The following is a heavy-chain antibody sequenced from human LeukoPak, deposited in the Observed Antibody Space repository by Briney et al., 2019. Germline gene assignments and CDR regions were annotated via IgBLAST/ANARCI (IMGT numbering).Heavy chain of an antibody. D-gene: IGHD3-16*01. CDR2: ISGSGGST. CDR3: ARNFDSVTSALAY. V-gene: IGHV3-23*01. J-gene: IGHJ4*02. Sequence: GGSLRLSCVASGFAFSRYGIHWVRQAPGKGLEWVSAISGSGGSTYYADSVKGRFTISRDNSKNTLYLQMNSLRAEDTAVYFCARNFDSVTSALAYWGQGSLVTVSS. CDR1: GFAFSRYG.